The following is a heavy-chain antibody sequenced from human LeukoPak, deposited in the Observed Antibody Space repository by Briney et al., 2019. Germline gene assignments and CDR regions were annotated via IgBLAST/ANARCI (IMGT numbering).Heavy chain of an antibody. CDR3: ARAPRITIFGVVYENWYFDL. Sequence: SETLSLTCTVSGGSISSSSYYWGWIRQPPGKGLEWIGSIYYSGSTYYDPSLKSRVTISVDTSKNQFSLKLSSVTAADTAVYYCARAPRITIFGVVYENWYFDLWGRGTLVTVSS. D-gene: IGHD3-3*01. J-gene: IGHJ2*01. CDR1: GGSISSSSYY. V-gene: IGHV4-39*01. CDR2: IYYSGST.